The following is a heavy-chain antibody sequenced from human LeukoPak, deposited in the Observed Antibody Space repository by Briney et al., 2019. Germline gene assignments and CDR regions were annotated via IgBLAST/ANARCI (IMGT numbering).Heavy chain of an antibody. CDR1: GYTFTSYG. CDR2: ISAYNGNT. V-gene: IGHV1-18*01. CDR3: ARGGLGELWWNS. J-gene: IGHJ4*02. Sequence: ASVKVSCKASGYTFTSYGISWVRQAPGQGLEWMGWISAYNGNTNYAQKFQGRVTMTTDTSTSTAYMELSSLRSEDTPVYYCARGGLGELWWNSWGQGTLVTVSS. D-gene: IGHD2-21*01.